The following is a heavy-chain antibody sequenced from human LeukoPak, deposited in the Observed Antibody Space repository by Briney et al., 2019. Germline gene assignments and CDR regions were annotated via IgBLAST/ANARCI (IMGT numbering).Heavy chain of an antibody. CDR2: IYYSGST. V-gene: IGHV4-39*01. CDR1: GGSISSSSYY. D-gene: IGHD6-6*01. CDR3: AAVSYYFDY. Sequence: KPSETLSPTCTVSGGSISSSSYYWGWIRQPPGKGLEWIGSIYYSGSTYYNPSLKSRVTISVDTSKNQFSLKLSSVTAADTAVYYCAAVSYYFDYWGQGTLVTVSS. J-gene: IGHJ4*02.